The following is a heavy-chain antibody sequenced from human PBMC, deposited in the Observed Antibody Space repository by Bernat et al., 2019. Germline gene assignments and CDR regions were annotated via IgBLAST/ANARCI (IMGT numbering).Heavy chain of an antibody. D-gene: IGHD5-12*01. CDR1: GFTFSSYA. Sequence: QVQLVESGGGVVQPGRSLRLSCAASGFTFSSYAMHWVRQAPGKGLEWVAVISYDGSNKYYVDSVKGRFTISRDNSKNTLYLQMNSLRAEDTAVYYCARVGGYDSYYFDYWGQGTLVTVSS. J-gene: IGHJ4*02. V-gene: IGHV3-30*01. CDR3: ARVGGYDSYYFDY. CDR2: ISYDGSNK.